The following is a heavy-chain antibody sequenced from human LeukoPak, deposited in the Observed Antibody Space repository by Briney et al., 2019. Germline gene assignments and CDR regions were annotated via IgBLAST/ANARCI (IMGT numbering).Heavy chain of an antibody. D-gene: IGHD2-2*01. Sequence: SETLSLTCAVYGGSFSGYYWSWIRQPPGKGLEWIGEINHSGSTNYNPSLKSRVTISVDTSKNQFSLKLSSVTAADTAVYYCARQYIVVVPAANQGGGRAYYYYYMDVWGKGTTVTVSS. CDR1: GGSFSGYY. V-gene: IGHV4-34*01. CDR3: ARQYIVVVPAANQGGGRAYYYYYMDV. CDR2: INHSGST. J-gene: IGHJ6*03.